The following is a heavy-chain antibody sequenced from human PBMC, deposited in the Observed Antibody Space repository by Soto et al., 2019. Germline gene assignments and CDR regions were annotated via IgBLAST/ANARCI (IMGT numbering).Heavy chain of an antibody. CDR1: GYSFTSYW. Sequence: GESLKISCKGSGYSFTSYWIGWVRQMPGKGLEWMGIIYPGDSDTRYSPSFQGQVTISADKSISTAYLQWSSLKASDTAMYYCARLTDCSSTSCQWVYYYGMDVWGQGTTVTVSS. J-gene: IGHJ6*02. V-gene: IGHV5-51*01. CDR2: IYPGDSDT. CDR3: ARLTDCSSTSCQWVYYYGMDV. D-gene: IGHD2-2*01.